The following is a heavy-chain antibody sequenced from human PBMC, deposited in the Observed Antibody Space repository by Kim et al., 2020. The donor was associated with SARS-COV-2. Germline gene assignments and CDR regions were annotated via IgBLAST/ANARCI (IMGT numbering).Heavy chain of an antibody. J-gene: IGHJ6*03. V-gene: IGHV3-23*01. Sequence: GGSLRLSCTGSGFTFSDYAMDWVRQAPGKGLEWVSTISSSGSSTYYEGSVKGRFSISRLNSQSKLYLQMNGLRAEDTAVYYCAKGRRGGVIITDYYYMDVWGKGTTVSVSS. CDR3: AKGRRGGVIITDYYYMDV. D-gene: IGHD3-10*01. CDR2: ISSSGSST. CDR1: GFTFSDYA.